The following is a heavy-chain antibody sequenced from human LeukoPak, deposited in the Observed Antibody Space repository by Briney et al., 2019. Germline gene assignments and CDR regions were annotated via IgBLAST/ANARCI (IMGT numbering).Heavy chain of an antibody. Sequence: GGSLRLSCAASGFTFSSYGMSWVRQAPGKGLEWVSATSGSGGSTYYADSVKGRFTISRDNSKNTLYLEMDSLRAEDTAVYYCAKVHYGSGSYYNPFDYWGQGTLVTVSS. CDR3: AKVHYGSGSYYNPFDY. V-gene: IGHV3-23*01. D-gene: IGHD3-10*01. CDR1: GFTFSSYG. CDR2: TSGSGGST. J-gene: IGHJ4*02.